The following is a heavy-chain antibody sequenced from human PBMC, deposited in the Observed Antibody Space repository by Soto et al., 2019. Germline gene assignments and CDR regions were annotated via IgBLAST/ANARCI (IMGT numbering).Heavy chain of an antibody. V-gene: IGHV1-69*02. CDR3: ARAISSGGRFSGMDV. CDR2: ITPVLDMA. J-gene: IGHJ6*02. D-gene: IGHD3-16*01. CDR1: GGTFSSNT. Sequence: QVQLVQSGAEVEKPGSSVRVSCKASGGTFSSNTLSWVRQAPGQGLEWMGRITPVLDMADYEQKFQDRLTITADKSTTTVYMELGSLRSEDTAIYYCARAISSGGRFSGMDVWGQGTTVTVSS.